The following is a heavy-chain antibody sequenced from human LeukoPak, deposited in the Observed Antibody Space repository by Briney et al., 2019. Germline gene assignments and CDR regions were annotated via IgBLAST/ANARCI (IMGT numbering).Heavy chain of an antibody. CDR3: ARALGSYYYYGMGV. CDR1: GGSISSYY. V-gene: IGHV4-59*08. J-gene: IGHJ6*02. Sequence: PSETLSLTCTVSGGSISSYYWSWIRQPPGKGLEWIGYIYYSGSTNYNPSLKSRVTISVDTSKNQFSLKLSSVTAADTAVYYCARALGSYYYYGMGVWGQGTTVTVSS. CDR2: IYYSGST.